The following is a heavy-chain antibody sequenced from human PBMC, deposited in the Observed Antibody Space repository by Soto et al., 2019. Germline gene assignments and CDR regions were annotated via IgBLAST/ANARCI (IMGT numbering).Heavy chain of an antibody. CDR1: GGTFSSYA. Sequence: QVQLVQSGAEVKKPGSSVKVSCKASGGTFSSYAISWVRQAPGQGLEWMGGIIPIFGTANYAQKFQGRVTITADKSTSTAYMELSSLSSEDTAVYYCARSAYYGSGLGRYYYYYGMDVWGQGTTVTVSS. CDR2: IIPIFGTA. D-gene: IGHD3-10*01. CDR3: ARSAYYGSGLGRYYYYYGMDV. J-gene: IGHJ6*02. V-gene: IGHV1-69*06.